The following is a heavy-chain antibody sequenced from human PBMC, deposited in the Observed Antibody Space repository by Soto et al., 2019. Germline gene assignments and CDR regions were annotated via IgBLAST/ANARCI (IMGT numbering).Heavy chain of an antibody. CDR2: INSDGSST. D-gene: IGHD5-12*01. CDR1: GFTFSSYW. V-gene: IGHV3-74*01. J-gene: IGHJ4*02. CDR3: AKLEQRVATQYYFDY. Sequence: GGSLRLSCAASGFTFSSYWMLWVRQAPGKGLVWVSRINSDGSSTTYADSVKGRFTISRDNAKNTLYLQMNSLRAEATAVYYCAKLEQRVATQYYFDYWGQGTLVTVAS.